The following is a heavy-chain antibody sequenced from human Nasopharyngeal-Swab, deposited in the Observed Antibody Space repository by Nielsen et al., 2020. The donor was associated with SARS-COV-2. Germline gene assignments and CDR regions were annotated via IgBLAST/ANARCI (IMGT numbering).Heavy chain of an antibody. CDR2: INPGTVNT. CDR3: ARAPGVDYYYYMGV. CDR1: GYTFTNYG. V-gene: IGHV1-3*01. J-gene: IGHJ6*03. Sequence: ASVKVSCKVSGYTFTNYGIHWVRQAPGQRLEWMGWINPGTVNTKYSQKFQGRVTISRDTSASTAYMELSSLRSEDTAVYYCARAPGVDYYYYMGVWGNGTTVTVSS.